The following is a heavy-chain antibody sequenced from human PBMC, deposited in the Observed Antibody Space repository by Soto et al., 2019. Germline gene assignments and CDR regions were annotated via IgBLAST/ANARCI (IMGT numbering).Heavy chain of an antibody. CDR3: TRGNWFDP. CDR2: SDREDGET. Sequence: QVRLIQSGTEVKKPGASVKVSCSLSGSALTELSLHWVRQAPGKGLEWMGCSDREDGETFYAQKFEGRLTITDDTSTNTAYMELRSLGSEDTAVYYCTRGNWFDPWGQGTLVALSS. CDR1: GSALTELS. V-gene: IGHV1-24*01. J-gene: IGHJ5*02.